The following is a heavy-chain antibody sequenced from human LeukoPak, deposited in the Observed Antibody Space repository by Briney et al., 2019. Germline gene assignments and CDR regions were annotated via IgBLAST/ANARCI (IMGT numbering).Heavy chain of an antibody. V-gene: IGHV4-59*08. D-gene: IGHD6-19*01. J-gene: IGHJ4*02. Sequence: SETLSLTCTVSGGSISSYYWNWIRQVPGKGLEWIGFIYYSERATYNPSLKSRVAISVDTSMNQFSLKLSSVTAADTAVYYCARWYYSGWAFDYWGQGTLVTVSS. CDR1: GGSISSYY. CDR3: ARWYYSGWAFDY. CDR2: IYYSERA.